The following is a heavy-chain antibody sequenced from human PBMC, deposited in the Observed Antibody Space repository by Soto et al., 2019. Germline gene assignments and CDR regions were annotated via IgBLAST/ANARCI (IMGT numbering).Heavy chain of an antibody. J-gene: IGHJ6*02. CDR1: GYSFRSYG. V-gene: IGHV3-30*03. CDR3: ARDGGDIAVIPAIYGLDG. Sequence: GGSLRLSCEASGYSFRSYGMHWVRQLPGKGLEWLAAISYGDIKKFYEGSVKGRFTISRDDSKSTLFLRMNSLRPEDTGVYYCARDGGDIAVIPAIYGLDGWGQGTTVTVSS. D-gene: IGHD2-2*01. CDR2: ISYGDIKK.